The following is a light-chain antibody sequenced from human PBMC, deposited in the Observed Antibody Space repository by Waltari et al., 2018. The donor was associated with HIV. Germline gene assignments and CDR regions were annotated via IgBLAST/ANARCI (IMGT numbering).Light chain of an antibody. V-gene: IGLV1-44*01. J-gene: IGLJ3*02. CDR2: SNN. CDR1: SSNIGSNT. Sequence: QSVLTQPPSASGTPGQRVTISCSGSSSNIGSNTVNWYQQLPGTAPKHLIYSNNQRPSGVPDRFSGSKSGTSASLAISGLQSEDEADDYCAAWDDSLNGWVFGGGTKLTVL. CDR3: AAWDDSLNGWV.